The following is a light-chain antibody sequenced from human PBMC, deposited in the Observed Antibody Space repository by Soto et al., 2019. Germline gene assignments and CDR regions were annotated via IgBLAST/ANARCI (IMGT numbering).Light chain of an antibody. CDR2: GAS. J-gene: IGKJ1*01. CDR3: QQYNTWPPWT. CDR1: QTVGSS. V-gene: IGKV3-15*01. Sequence: SQAPGSLSLSPGESATLSCRASQTVGSSFLAWFQHKPGQAPRLLIYGASTRATGIPARFSGTGSETEFTLTISSLQSEDFAVYFCQQYNTWPPWTFGQGTKVDIK.